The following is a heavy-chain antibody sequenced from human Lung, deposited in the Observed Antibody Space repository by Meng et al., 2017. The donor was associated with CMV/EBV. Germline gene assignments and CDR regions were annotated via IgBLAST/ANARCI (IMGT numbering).Heavy chain of an antibody. Sequence: SXTLSLTCTVSGGSISTYYWNWLRQLPGKGLEWIGYISNSGSTDYNPSLKSRVTISVDTSKNQFSLKLTSVTAADTAVYYCARFDMDVEGYYGMDVWGQGTXVTVSS. CDR1: GGSISTYY. D-gene: IGHD2-15*01. CDR2: ISNSGST. CDR3: ARFDMDVEGYYGMDV. V-gene: IGHV4-59*01. J-gene: IGHJ6*02.